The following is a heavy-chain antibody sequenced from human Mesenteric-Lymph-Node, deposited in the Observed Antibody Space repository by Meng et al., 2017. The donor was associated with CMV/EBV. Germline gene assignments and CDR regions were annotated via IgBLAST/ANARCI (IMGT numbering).Heavy chain of an antibody. V-gene: IGHV4-59*11. CDR1: GGSISSHY. J-gene: IGHJ6*02. D-gene: IGHD3-3*01. Sequence: ESLKISCTVSGGSISSHYWSWIRQTPGKGLEWIGYMYYSGSSNYNPSLKSRVTMSLDTSKNQFSLKVSSVTAADTAVYYCARDRESGYYQGVDFYYGMDVWGQGTTVTVSS. CDR2: MYYSGSS. CDR3: ARDRESGYYQGVDFYYGMDV.